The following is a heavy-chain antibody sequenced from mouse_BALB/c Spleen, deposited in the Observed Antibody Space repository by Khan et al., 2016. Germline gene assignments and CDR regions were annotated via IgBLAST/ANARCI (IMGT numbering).Heavy chain of an antibody. J-gene: IGHJ2*01. D-gene: IGHD2-1*01. V-gene: IGHV1S81*02. CDR1: GYTFSSYW. Sequence: QVQLKQSGAELMKPGASVKISCKATGYTFSSYWIEWVKQRPGHGLEWIGEINPSNGRTNYNEKFKSKATLTVDKSSSTAYMQLSSLTSEDSAVYYCARHYGNYDYWGQGTTLTVSS. CDR3: ARHYGNYDY. CDR2: INPSNGRT.